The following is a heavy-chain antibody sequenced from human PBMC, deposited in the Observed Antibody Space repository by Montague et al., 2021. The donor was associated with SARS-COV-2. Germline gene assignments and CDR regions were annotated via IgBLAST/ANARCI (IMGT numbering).Heavy chain of an antibody. CDR2: IYYTGNT. J-gene: IGHJ6*02. D-gene: IGHD3-16*01. Sequence: SETLSLTCAVSDGSISSPNWWNWVRQPPGKGLEWIGEIYYTGNTNYNPSLKSRVTIFIDKSKSRFSLQLSSVTAADTAVYYCARGGTYHYGMDVWGQGTTVAVSS. CDR1: DGSISSPNW. CDR3: ARGGTYHYGMDV. V-gene: IGHV4-4*02.